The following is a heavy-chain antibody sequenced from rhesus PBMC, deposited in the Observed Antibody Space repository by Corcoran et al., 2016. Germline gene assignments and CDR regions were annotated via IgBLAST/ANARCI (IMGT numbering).Heavy chain of an antibody. CDR1: GGSISRSY. Sequence: QLQLQESGPGLVKPSATLSVTCAVSGGSISRSYWSWIRQAPGKGLEWIGYIYGSGSSTNYNPSLKSRVTLSVDTSKNQLSLKLSSVTAADTAVYYCARGSIAYFDYWGQGVLVTVSS. V-gene: IGHV4-169*01. CDR2: IYGSGSST. D-gene: IGHD3-40*01. CDR3: ARGSIAYFDY. J-gene: IGHJ4*01.